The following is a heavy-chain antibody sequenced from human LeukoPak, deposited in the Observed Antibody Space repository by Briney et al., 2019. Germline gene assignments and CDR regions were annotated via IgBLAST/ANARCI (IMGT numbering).Heavy chain of an antibody. V-gene: IGHV4-59*01. D-gene: IGHD5-12*01. CDR2: IYNSGST. CDR3: ARGGGYASPIGY. Sequence: PSETLSLTCTLSGGSISTYYWSWIRQPPGKGLEWIGYIYNSGSTNYNPSLKSRVTISVDTSKDQFSLKLSSVTAADTAVYFCARGGGYASPIGYWGQGALVTVSS. CDR1: GGSISTYY. J-gene: IGHJ4*02.